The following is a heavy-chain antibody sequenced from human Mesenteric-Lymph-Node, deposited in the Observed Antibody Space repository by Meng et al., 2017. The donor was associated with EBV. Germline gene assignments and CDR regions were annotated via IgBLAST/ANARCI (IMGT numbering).Heavy chain of an antibody. CDR1: AGSLIGTL. J-gene: IGHJ5*02. D-gene: IGHD4-17*01. CDR2: LSHTGDI. CDR3: AREQDDGYYGRHRIDR. Sequence: LPDPRPLVARPAATSALTRTSPAGSLIGTLRGWARQAPGKGLGWIGSLSHTGDIASHPSLRLQASLSVDTSQHQFSLQERSLPAADTAVYYCAREQDDGYYGRHRIDRWGQGTLVTVSS. V-gene: IGHV4-59*12.